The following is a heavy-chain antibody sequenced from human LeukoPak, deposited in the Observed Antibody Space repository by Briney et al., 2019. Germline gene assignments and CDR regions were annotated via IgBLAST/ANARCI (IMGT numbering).Heavy chain of an antibody. CDR3: ARSRSLTIAAAGPFDY. CDR2: INWNGGST. Sequence: GGSLRLSCAASGFTFDDYGMSWVRQAPGKGLECVSGINWNGGSTGYADSVKGRFTISRDNAKNSLYLQMNSLRADDTALYYCARSRSLTIAAAGPFDYWGQGTLVTVSS. CDR1: GFTFDDYG. D-gene: IGHD6-13*01. J-gene: IGHJ4*02. V-gene: IGHV3-20*04.